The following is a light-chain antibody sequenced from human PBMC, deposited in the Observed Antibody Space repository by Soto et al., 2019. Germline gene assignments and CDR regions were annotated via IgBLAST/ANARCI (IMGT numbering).Light chain of an antibody. V-gene: IGKV1-39*01. CDR1: QSIRSY. Sequence: DIQMTQSPSSLSASVGDRVTITCRASQSIRSYLNWYQQKPGKAPKLLIYAASSLQSGVPSRFSGSGSGTDFTLTISSLQPEDFATYYCQQSYSTPFTFGQGTRWIS. CDR3: QQSYSTPFT. CDR2: AAS. J-gene: IGKJ1*01.